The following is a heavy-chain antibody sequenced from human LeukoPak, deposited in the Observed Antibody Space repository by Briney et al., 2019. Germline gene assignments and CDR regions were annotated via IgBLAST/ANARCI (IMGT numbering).Heavy chain of an antibody. D-gene: IGHD6-19*01. CDR3: ARETSLAGFASGLGFNY. CDR2: IYHSGST. Sequence: SQTLSLTCTVSGGSISSGGYYWSWIREPPGKGLEWIGYIYHSGSTYYNPSLKSRVTISVDRSKNHFSLKLTSVTAADTATYYCARETSLAGFASGLGFNYWGQGIPVSVSS. CDR1: GGSISSGGYY. J-gene: IGHJ4*01. V-gene: IGHV4-30-2*01.